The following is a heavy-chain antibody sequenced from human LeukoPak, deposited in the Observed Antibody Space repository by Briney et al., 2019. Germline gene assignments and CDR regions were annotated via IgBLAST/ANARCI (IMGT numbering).Heavy chain of an antibody. CDR1: GGSISNSPYY. J-gene: IGHJ4*02. CDR3: ARNDRGRPADY. V-gene: IGHV4-39*01. D-gene: IGHD1-26*01. Sequence: PSETLSLTCNVSGGSISNSPYYWGWLRQPPGKGLEWIGSMHYSGTTYHNPSLRSRVTISVDTSKNQFSLRLISVTAADTAVYYCARNDRGRPADYWGQGTLVTVSS. CDR2: MHYSGTT.